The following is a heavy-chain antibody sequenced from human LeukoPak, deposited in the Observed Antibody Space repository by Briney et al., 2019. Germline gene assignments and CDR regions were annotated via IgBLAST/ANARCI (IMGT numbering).Heavy chain of an antibody. D-gene: IGHD3-16*01. V-gene: IGHV4-59*01. Sequence: SETLSLTCTVSGGSISSYYWSWIRQPPGKGLEWIGYIYYSGSTNYNPSLKSRVTISVDTSKNQFSLKLSSVTAADTAVYYCAREGRYYDYVWGRRDAFDIWGQGTMVTVSS. CDR1: GGSISSYY. J-gene: IGHJ3*02. CDR2: IYYSGST. CDR3: AREGRYYDYVWGRRDAFDI.